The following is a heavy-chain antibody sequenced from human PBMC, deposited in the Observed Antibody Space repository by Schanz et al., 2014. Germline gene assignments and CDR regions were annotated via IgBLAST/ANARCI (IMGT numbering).Heavy chain of an antibody. J-gene: IGHJ4*02. D-gene: IGHD1-26*01. CDR2: ISTGRYL. CDR1: GFTFSSYS. Sequence: VELVESGGGVVQPGRFLRLSCAASGFTFSSYSLAWVRQAPGKGLEWVSFISTGRYLYYADSVKGRFTISRDNTKNSGFLQMSSLRVEDTGLYFCARDPVEGAPTPYYFDSWGPGTLVTVSS. V-gene: IGHV3-21*01. CDR3: ARDPVEGAPTPYYFDS.